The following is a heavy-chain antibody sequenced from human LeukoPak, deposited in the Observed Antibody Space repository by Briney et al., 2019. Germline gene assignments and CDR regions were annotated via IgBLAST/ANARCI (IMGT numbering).Heavy chain of an antibody. CDR3: AKDHASVTSDYFDY. J-gene: IGHJ4*02. CDR1: GFTFSSHT. CDR2: ISGSGGST. V-gene: IGHV3-23*01. D-gene: IGHD4-17*01. Sequence: GGSLILSGVATGFTFSSHTMSWARHVPGKALESVSAISGSGGSTSYPDSVKGRFTIYRDNSKNTLYLQINSLRDEDTAVYYCAKDHASVTSDYFDYWGQGALVTVSS.